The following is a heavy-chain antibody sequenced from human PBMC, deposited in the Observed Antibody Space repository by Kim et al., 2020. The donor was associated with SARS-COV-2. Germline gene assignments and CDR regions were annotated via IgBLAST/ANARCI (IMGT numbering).Heavy chain of an antibody. Sequence: GGSLRLSCAASGFTFSTYSMNWVRQAPGKGLEWVSSISSSSTYMYYADSVKGRFTISRDNAKYSLYLQMNSLRAEDTAVYYCASRNGGYSRGWHVDCWGQGTLVTVSS. CDR3: ASRNGGYSRGWHVDC. J-gene: IGHJ4*02. CDR1: GFTFSTYS. V-gene: IGHV3-21*01. CDR2: ISSSSTYM. D-gene: IGHD6-19*01.